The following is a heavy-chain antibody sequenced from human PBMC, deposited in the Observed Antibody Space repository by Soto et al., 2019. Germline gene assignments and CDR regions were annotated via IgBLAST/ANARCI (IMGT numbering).Heavy chain of an antibody. CDR3: ARDRGSYALDY. CDR1: GYTFTSYG. V-gene: IGHV1-18*01. D-gene: IGHD1-26*01. Sequence: QVQLVQSGAEVKKPGASVKVSCKASGYTFTSYGISWVRQAPGQGLEWMGWSSANNGNTNYAQKFQGRVTMTPDTSTSTAYIELRSLRSADTAVYYCARDRGSYALDYWGQGTLVTVSS. J-gene: IGHJ4*02. CDR2: SSANNGNT.